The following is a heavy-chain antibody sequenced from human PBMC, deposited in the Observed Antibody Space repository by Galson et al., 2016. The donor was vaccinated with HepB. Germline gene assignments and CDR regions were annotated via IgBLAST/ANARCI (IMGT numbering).Heavy chain of an antibody. CDR1: GYTLISYG. CDR2: ISAYNGNT. CDR3: ARGGAAHDY. J-gene: IGHJ4*02. D-gene: IGHD6-6*01. Sequence: SVKVSCKASGYTLISYGISWVRQAPGQGLEWMGWISAYNGNTNYVRKFQNRVTMTTDTSTSTAYMELRSLRSDDTAVYYCARGGAAHDYWGQGTLVTVSS. V-gene: IGHV1-18*01.